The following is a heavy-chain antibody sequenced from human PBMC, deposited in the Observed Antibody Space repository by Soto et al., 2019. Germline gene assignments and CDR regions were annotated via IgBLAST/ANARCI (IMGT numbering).Heavy chain of an antibody. D-gene: IGHD3-22*01. CDR2: IYYSGST. V-gene: IGHV4-30-4*01. CDR1: GGSISSGDYY. CDR3: ARIAYDSSGFADAGIDY. J-gene: IGHJ4*02. Sequence: QVQLQESGPGLVKPSQTLSLTCTVSGGSISSGDYYWSWIRQPPGKGLEWIGYIYYSGSTYYNPSLKSRVTISVDTSKTQFSLKLSSVTAADTAVYYCARIAYDSSGFADAGIDYWGQGTLVTVSS.